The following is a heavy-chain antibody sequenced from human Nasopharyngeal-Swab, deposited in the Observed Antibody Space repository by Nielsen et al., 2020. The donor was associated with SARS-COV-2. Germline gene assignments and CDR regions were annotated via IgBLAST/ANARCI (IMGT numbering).Heavy chain of an antibody. J-gene: IGHJ3*02. D-gene: IGHD1-26*01. V-gene: IGHV1-2*06. CDR2: INPNSGGT. CDR3: AAWWELSAFDI. CDR1: GYTFTGYY. Sequence: ASVKVSCKASGYTFTGYYMHWVRQAPGQGLEWMERINPNSGGTNYAQKFQGRVTMTRDTSISTAYMGLSRLRSDDTAVYYCAAWWELSAFDIWGQGTMVTVSS.